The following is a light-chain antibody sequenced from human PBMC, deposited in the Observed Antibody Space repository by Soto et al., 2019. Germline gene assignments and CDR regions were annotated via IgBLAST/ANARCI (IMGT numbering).Light chain of an antibody. CDR2: EVN. CDR1: SSDVGGFDY. CDR3: SSYAGTNTLV. J-gene: IGLJ3*02. V-gene: IGLV2-8*01. Sequence: QSVLTQPPSASGSPGQSVTISCTGTSSDVGGFDYVSWYQQYPGKAPRLMIYEVNERPSGVPDRFSGSKSGNTASLTVSGLRAEDDADYYCSSYAGTNTLVFGGGTKLTVL.